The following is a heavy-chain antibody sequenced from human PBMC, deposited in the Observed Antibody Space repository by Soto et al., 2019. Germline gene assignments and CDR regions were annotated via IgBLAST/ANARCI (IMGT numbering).Heavy chain of an antibody. D-gene: IGHD6-13*01. CDR1: GFPPNINA. CDR2: ISGNSGSI. Sequence: GGSLRVSCAASGFPPNINAMHWVRQAPGKGLEWVSGISGNSGSIDYADSVKGRFTISRDNSMNTLYLQMKSLRAEDTAVYYCAKVSSSWYAGFFDLWGQGTPVTVSS. CDR3: AKVSSSWYAGFFDL. J-gene: IGHJ4*02. V-gene: IGHV3-23*01.